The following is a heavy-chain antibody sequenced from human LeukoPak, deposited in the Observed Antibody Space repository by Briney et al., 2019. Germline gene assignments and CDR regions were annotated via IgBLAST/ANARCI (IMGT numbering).Heavy chain of an antibody. D-gene: IGHD6-19*01. CDR3: ARTISIAVASCLAY. CDR1: GYTFTSYG. CDR2: INTNTGNP. V-gene: IGHV7-4-1*02. J-gene: IGHJ4*02. Sequence: GASVKVSCRASGYTFTSYGISWVRQAPGQGLEWMGWINTNTGNPTYAQGFTGRFVFSLDTSVSTAYLQISSLKAEDTAVYYCARTISIAVASCLAYWGQGTLVTVSS.